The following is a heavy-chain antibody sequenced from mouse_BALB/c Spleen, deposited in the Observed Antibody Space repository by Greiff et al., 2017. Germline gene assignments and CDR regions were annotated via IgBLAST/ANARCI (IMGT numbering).Heavy chain of an antibody. CDR1: GFTFSSYA. Sequence: EVKLMESGGGLVKPGGSLKLSCAASGFTFSSYAMSWVRQSPEKRLEWVAEISSGGSYTYYPDTVTGRFTISRDNAKNTLYLEMSSLRSEDTAMYYSARFGNSFDYWGQGTTLTVSS. J-gene: IGHJ2*01. CDR2: ISSGGSYT. CDR3: ARFGNSFDY. D-gene: IGHD1-1*02. V-gene: IGHV5-9-4*01.